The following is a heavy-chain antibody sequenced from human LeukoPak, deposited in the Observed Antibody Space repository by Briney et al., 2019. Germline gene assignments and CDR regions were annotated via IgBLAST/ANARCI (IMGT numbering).Heavy chain of an antibody. J-gene: IGHJ4*02. D-gene: IGHD5-12*01. CDR2: IYHSGST. CDR3: ARDPGYGLDY. Sequence: SETLSLTCAVSGGSISSSNWWSWVRQPPGKGLGWFGEIYHSGSTNYNPSLKSRVTISVDKSKNQFSLKLCPVTAADTAVYYCARDPGYGLDYWGQGTLVTVSS. V-gene: IGHV4-4*02. CDR1: GGSISSSNW.